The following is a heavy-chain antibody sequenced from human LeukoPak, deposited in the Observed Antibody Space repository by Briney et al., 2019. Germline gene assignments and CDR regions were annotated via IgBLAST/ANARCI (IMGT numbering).Heavy chain of an antibody. CDR3: ARDSGTHYYYYGMDV. Sequence: GGSLRLSCAASGFTFSSYAMHWVRQAPGKGLEWVAVISYDGSNKYYADSVKGRFTISRDNSKNTLYLQMNSLRAEDTAVYYCARDSGTHYYYYGMDVWGQGTTVTVSS. J-gene: IGHJ6*02. V-gene: IGHV3-30-3*01. CDR1: GFTFSSYA. CDR2: ISYDGSNK. D-gene: IGHD1-26*01.